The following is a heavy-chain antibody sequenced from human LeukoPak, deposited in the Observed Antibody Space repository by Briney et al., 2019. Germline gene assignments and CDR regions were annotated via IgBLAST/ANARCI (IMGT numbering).Heavy chain of an antibody. J-gene: IGHJ4*02. D-gene: IGHD3-22*01. V-gene: IGHV4-39*07. CDR3: AREGTPYYYDSSGYYQTENFDY. Sequence: PSETLSLTCTVSGGSISSSSYYWGWIRQPPGKGLEWIGSIYYSGSTYYNPSLKSRVTISVDTSKNQFSLKLSSVTAADTAVYYCAREGTPYYYDSSGYYQTENFDYWGQGTLVTVSS. CDR1: GGSISSSSYY. CDR2: IYYSGST.